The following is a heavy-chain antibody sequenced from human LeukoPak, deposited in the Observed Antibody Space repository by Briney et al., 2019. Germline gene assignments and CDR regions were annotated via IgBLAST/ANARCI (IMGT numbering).Heavy chain of an antibody. J-gene: IGHJ4*02. CDR1: GGSISSGDYY. CDR2: IYYSGST. D-gene: IGHD3-3*02. Sequence: PSETLSLTCTVSGGSISSGDYYWSWIRQPPGKGLEWIGYIYYSGSTYYNPSLKSRVTISVDTSKNQFSLKLSSVTAADTAVYFCARVGIVLAGPFDYWGQGTPVTVSS. V-gene: IGHV4-30-4*01. CDR3: ARVGIVLAGPFDY.